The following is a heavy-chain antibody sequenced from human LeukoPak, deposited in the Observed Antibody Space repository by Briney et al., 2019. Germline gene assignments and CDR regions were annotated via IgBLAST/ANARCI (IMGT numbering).Heavy chain of an antibody. CDR1: GFTFSNYA. Sequence: GESRRLSCAASGFTFSNYAMSWVRQAPGKGLEWVSAISGSGRDTFYADSVKGRSTISRDNSKNTLYLQMDSLRAEDTAVYYCANEGGDYWGQGTLVTVPS. CDR3: ANEGGDY. V-gene: IGHV3-23*01. J-gene: IGHJ4*02. D-gene: IGHD3-16*01. CDR2: ISGSGRDT.